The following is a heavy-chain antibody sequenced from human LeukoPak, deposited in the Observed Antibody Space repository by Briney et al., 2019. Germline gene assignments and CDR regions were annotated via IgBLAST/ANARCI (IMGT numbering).Heavy chain of an antibody. D-gene: IGHD3-22*01. J-gene: IGHJ4*02. CDR1: GFTFSSYG. Sequence: GGSLRLSCAASGFTFSSYGMHWVRQAPGKGLEWVAVISYDGSNKYYADSVKGRFTISRDNSKNTLYLQMNSLRAEDTAVYYCASQAGGYYDSSGYYPDYWGQGILVTVSS. CDR3: ASQAGGYYDSSGYYPDY. CDR2: ISYDGSNK. V-gene: IGHV3-30*03.